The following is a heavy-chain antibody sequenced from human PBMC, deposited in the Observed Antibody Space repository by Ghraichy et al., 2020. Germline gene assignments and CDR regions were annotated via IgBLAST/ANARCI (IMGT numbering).Heavy chain of an antibody. J-gene: IGHJ5*02. V-gene: IGHV1-69*06. CDR3: ARDRDYDILTGYGRGGFDP. Sequence: SVKVSCKASGGTFSSYAISWVRQAPGQGLEWMGGIIPIFGTANYAQKFQGRVTITADKSTSTAYMELSSLRSEDTAVYYCARDRDYDILTGYGRGGFDPWGQGTLVTVSS. CDR2: IIPIFGTA. D-gene: IGHD3-9*01. CDR1: GGTFSSYA.